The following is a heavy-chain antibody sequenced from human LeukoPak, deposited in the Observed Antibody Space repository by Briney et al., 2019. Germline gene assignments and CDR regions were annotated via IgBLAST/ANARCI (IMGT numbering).Heavy chain of an antibody. D-gene: IGHD6-13*01. J-gene: IGHJ3*02. CDR1: GFTFSSYA. CDR3: AKDPHSSSWYRLAFDI. CDR2: ISGSGGST. V-gene: IGHV3-23*01. Sequence: GGSLSLSCAASGFTFSSYAMSWVRQAPGKGLEWVSAISGSGGSTYYADSVKGRFTISRDNSKNTLYLQMNSLGAEDTAVYYCAKDPHSSSWYRLAFDIWGQGTMVTVSS.